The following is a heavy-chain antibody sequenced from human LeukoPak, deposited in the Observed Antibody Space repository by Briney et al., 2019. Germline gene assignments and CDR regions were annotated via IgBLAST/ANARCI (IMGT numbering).Heavy chain of an antibody. CDR1: GFTFSSYW. V-gene: IGHV3-7*01. J-gene: IGHJ4*02. CDR2: INQDGSEK. Sequence: GGSLRLSCAASGFTFSSYWMRWVRQAPGKGLEWVANINQDGSEKYYVDSVTGRFTISRDNAKNSLYLQMNSLRAEDTAVYYCARWCSSDICYTPVVYWGQGTLVTVSS. CDR3: ARWCSSDICYTPVVY. D-gene: IGHD2-2*02.